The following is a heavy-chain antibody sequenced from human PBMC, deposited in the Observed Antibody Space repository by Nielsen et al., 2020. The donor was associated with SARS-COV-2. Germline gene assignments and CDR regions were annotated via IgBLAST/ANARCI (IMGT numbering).Heavy chain of an antibody. CDR2: IKEDGSEK. V-gene: IGHV3-7*03. Sequence: GGSLRLSCAASGFTFSSYWMSWVRQAPGKGLEWVANIKEDGSEKYYVDSVRGRFTISRDNAKNSVYLQMNSLRAEDTAVYYCAREGRKLPLDYWGQGTLVTVSS. D-gene: IGHD5-24*01. J-gene: IGHJ4*02. CDR1: GFTFSSYW. CDR3: AREGRKLPLDY.